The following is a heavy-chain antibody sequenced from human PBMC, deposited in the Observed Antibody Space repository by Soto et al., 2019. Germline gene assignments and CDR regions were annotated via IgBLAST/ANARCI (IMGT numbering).Heavy chain of an antibody. CDR1: GFSLSTSGVG. CDR3: AHRDRDPACSGDRCYSWFDP. V-gene: IGHV2-5*02. D-gene: IGHD2-15*01. CDR2: IYWDDDK. J-gene: IGHJ5*02. Sequence: QITLKESGPPLVKPTQTLTLTCTFSGFSLSTSGVGVGWIRQPPGKALEWLALIYWDDDKRYSPSLKSRLTITKDTSKNQVVLTMTNMDPVDTATYYCAHRDRDPACSGDRCYSWFDPWGQGTLVTVSS.